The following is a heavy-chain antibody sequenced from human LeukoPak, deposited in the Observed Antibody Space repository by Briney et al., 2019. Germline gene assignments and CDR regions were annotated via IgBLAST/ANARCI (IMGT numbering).Heavy chain of an antibody. CDR2: ISGSGGST. J-gene: IGHJ5*02. CDR1: GFTFSSYA. V-gene: IGHV3-23*01. Sequence: GGSLRLSCAASGFTFSSYAMSWVRQAPGKGLEWVSAISGSGGSTYYADSVKGRFTISRDNSKNTLYLQMNSLRAEDTAVYYCAKGHGDFWSGYYGNWFDPWGQGTLVTVSS. D-gene: IGHD3-3*01. CDR3: AKGHGDFWSGYYGNWFDP.